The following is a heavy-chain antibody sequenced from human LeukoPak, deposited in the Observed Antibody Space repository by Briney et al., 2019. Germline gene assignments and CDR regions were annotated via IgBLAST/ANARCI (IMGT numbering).Heavy chain of an antibody. CDR2: IVVGSGNT. J-gene: IGHJ4*02. CDR3: ARDHLLWLKPYYFDY. V-gene: IGHV1-58*01. CDR1: GFTFTSSA. D-gene: IGHD6-19*01. Sequence: SVKVSCKASGFTFTSSAVQWVRQARGQRLEWIGWIVVGSGNTNYAQKLQGRVTMTTDTSTSTAYMELRSLRSDDTAVYYCARDHLLWLKPYYFDYWGQETLVTVSS.